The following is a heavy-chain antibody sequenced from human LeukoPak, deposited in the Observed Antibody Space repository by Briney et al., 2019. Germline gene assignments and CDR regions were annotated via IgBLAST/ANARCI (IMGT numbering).Heavy chain of an antibody. J-gene: IGHJ5*01. CDR2: IKQDGSEK. D-gene: IGHD1-14*01. Sequence: GGSLRLSCAASGFTFSNYWMSRVRQAPGKGLEWVGNIKQDGSEKYYEDSVKGRFTISRDNAKNSLSLQMNSLRAEDTAVYYCVTTTGYATTWFGYWGQGTLVTVSS. V-gene: IGHV3-7*05. CDR1: GFTFSNYW. CDR3: VTTTGYATTWFGY.